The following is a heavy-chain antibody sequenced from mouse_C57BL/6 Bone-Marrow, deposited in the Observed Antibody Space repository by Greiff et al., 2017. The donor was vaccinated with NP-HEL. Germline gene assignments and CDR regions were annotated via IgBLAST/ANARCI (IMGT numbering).Heavy chain of an antibody. Sequence: EVQLQESGGGLVKPGGSLKLSCAASGFTFSSYAMSWVRQTPEKRLEWVATISDGGSYTYYPDNVKGRFTISRDNAKNNLYLQMSHLKSEDTAMYYCASPLSYDLPYYYAMDYWGQGTSVTVSS. CDR2: ISDGGSYT. J-gene: IGHJ4*01. V-gene: IGHV5-4*01. CDR1: GFTFSSYA. CDR3: ASPLSYDLPYYYAMDY. D-gene: IGHD2-4*01.